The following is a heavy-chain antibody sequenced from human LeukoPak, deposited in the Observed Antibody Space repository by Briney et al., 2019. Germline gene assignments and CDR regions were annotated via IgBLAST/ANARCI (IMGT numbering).Heavy chain of an antibody. V-gene: IGHV4-38-2*02. CDR3: ARDGIMLVVVHAFDI. CDR2: IYHSGST. Sequence: SETLSLTCTVSGYSISSGYYWGWIRQPPGKGLEWIGSIYHSGSTYYNPSLKSRVTISVDTSKNQFSLKLSSVTAADTAVYYCARDGIMLVVVHAFDIWGQGTMVTVSS. J-gene: IGHJ3*02. CDR1: GYSISSGYY. D-gene: IGHD3-22*01.